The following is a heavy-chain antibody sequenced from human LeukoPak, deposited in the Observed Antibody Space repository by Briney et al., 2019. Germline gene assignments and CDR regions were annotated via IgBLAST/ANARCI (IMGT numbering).Heavy chain of an antibody. CDR2: IKQDGSEK. J-gene: IGHJ4*02. Sequence: GGSLRLSCAASGFTFSRYWMSWVRQAPGKGLEWVANIKQDGSEKSYVDSVKGRFTISRDNSKNTLYLQMNSLRAEDTAVYYCARDSEWLALDYWGQGILVTVSS. CDR3: ARDSEWLALDY. D-gene: IGHD6-19*01. V-gene: IGHV3-7*01. CDR1: GFTFSRYW.